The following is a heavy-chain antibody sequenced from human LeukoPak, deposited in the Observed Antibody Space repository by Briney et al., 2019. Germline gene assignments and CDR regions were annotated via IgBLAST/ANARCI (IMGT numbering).Heavy chain of an antibody. CDR3: AKVAKYYYGPETYYFFEQ. J-gene: IGHJ4*02. CDR2: IYSGGST. D-gene: IGHD3-10*01. V-gene: IGHV3-66*01. Sequence: GGSLRLSCAASGFTVSSNYMSWVRQAPGKGLEWVSVIYSGGSTYYADSVKGRFTISRDYAKNSLYLQMNSLRVEDTAVYYCAKVAKYYYGPETYYFFEQWGQGTPVTASS. CDR1: GFTVSSNY.